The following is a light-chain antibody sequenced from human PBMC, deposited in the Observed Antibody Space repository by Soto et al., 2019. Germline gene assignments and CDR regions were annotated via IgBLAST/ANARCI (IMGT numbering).Light chain of an antibody. CDR2: GAS. CDR3: QQYGSSGT. CDR1: QSVSNNY. V-gene: IGKV3-20*01. J-gene: IGKJ1*01. Sequence: MVLTQSPGTLSLSPRERATLSCRASQSVSNNYLAWYQQKPGQAPRLLIYGASNRATGIPDRFSGSGSGTDFTLTIGRLEPEDFAVYYCQQYGSSGTFGQGTKVDIK.